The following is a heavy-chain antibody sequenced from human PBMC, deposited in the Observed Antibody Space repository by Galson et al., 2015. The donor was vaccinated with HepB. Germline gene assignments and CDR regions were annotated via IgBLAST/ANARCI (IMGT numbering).Heavy chain of an antibody. CDR2: ISAYNGNT. Sequence: QSGAEVKKPGASVKVSCKASGYTFTSYGISWVRQAPGQGLEWMGWISAYNGNTNYAQKLQGRVTMTTDTSTSTAYMELRSLRSDDTAVYYCARIGCSSTSCYFLAFDIWGQGTMATVSS. CDR1: GYTFTSYG. J-gene: IGHJ3*02. D-gene: IGHD2-2*01. V-gene: IGHV1-18*01. CDR3: ARIGCSSTSCYFLAFDI.